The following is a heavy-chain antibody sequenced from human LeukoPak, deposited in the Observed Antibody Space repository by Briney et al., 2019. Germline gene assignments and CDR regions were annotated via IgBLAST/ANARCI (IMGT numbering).Heavy chain of an antibody. D-gene: IGHD3-10*01. V-gene: IGHV4-59*02. J-gene: IGHJ6*03. Sequence: SETLSLTCTVSGGSVSSDYWSWVRQPPGEGLEWIGYIYYSGRTNYNPSLKSRVTISVDTSKNQFSLKLSSVTAADTAVYYCARGTYYYGSGSSYMDVWGKGTTVTVSS. CDR2: IYYSGRT. CDR3: ARGTYYYGSGSSYMDV. CDR1: GGSVSSDY.